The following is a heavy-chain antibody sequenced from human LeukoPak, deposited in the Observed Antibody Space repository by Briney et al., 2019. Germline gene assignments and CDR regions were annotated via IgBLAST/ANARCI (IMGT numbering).Heavy chain of an antibody. CDR3: ARARMGARFDR. CDR2: IIPILCIA. V-gene: IGHV1-69*04. CDR1: GGTFSSYA. D-gene: IGHD1-26*01. J-gene: IGHJ5*02. Sequence: SVKLSCKASGGTFSSYAISWVRHAPGQGLEWMGRIIPILCIANYAQTFKGRVTITADKSTSTAYMELSSLRSEDTAVYYCARARMGARFDRWGEGTLVTVSS.